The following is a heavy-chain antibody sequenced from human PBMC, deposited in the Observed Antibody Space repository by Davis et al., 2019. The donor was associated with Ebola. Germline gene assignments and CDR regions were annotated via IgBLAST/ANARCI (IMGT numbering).Heavy chain of an antibody. D-gene: IGHD3-22*01. CDR3: ARAEGYDSSGYYPYYFDY. V-gene: IGHV1-69*06. CDR2: IIPIFGTA. J-gene: IGHJ4*02. CDR1: GGTFSSYA. Sequence: AASVKVSCKASGGTFSSYAISWVRQAPGQGLEWMGGIIPIFGTANYAQKFQGRVTITADKSTSTAYMELSSLRSEDTAVYYCARAEGYDSSGYYPYYFDYWGQGTLVTVSS.